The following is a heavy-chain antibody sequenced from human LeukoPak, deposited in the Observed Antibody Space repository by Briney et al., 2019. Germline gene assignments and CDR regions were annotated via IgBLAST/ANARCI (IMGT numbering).Heavy chain of an antibody. J-gene: IGHJ6*03. Sequence: GGSLRLSCAASGFTFSSYAMTWVRQAPGKGLEWVSAIGSGGGTTYYADSVKGRFAISRDNSKSTLYLQMNSLRAEDTAIYYCAKNKGSGSHVNYCMDVWGKGTTVTVSS. V-gene: IGHV3-23*01. D-gene: IGHD1-26*01. CDR2: IGSGGGTT. CDR3: AKNKGSGSHVNYCMDV. CDR1: GFTFSSYA.